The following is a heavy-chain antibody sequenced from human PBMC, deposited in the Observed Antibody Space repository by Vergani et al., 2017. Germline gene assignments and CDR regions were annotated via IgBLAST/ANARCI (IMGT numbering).Heavy chain of an antibody. CDR2: ISSRISYI. Sequence: EVQLVESGGGLVKPGGSLRLSCAASGFTFSSYSMNWVRPAPGKGLEWVSSISSRISYIYYADSVKGRFTISRDNAKNSLYLQMNSLRADDTAVYYCARGSRPLTVTSRGIDYWGQGTLVTVSS. CDR1: GFTFSSYS. D-gene: IGHD4-17*01. J-gene: IGHJ4*02. CDR3: ARGSRPLTVTSRGIDY. V-gene: IGHV3-21*01.